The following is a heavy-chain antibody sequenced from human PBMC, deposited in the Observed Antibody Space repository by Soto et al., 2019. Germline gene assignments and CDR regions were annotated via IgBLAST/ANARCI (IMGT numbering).Heavy chain of an antibody. CDR2: IYYSGNT. J-gene: IGHJ2*01. V-gene: IGHV4-39*01. CDR3: FFFQAEDGIRDL. D-gene: IGHD2-21*01. Sequence: QPPGKGLEYIGNIYYSGNTSYNPSLKSRVTISVDASQNPFSLKRNAVTAADTAIYYFFFFQAEDGIRDL.